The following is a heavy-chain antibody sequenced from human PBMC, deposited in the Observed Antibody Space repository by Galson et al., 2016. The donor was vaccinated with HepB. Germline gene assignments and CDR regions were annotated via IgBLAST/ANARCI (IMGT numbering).Heavy chain of an antibody. CDR2: IYPGDSDT. Sequence: QSGAEVKKPGESLKISCRGSGYSFSNYWIGWVRQMPGKGLECMGIIYPGDSDTRYSPSFQGQVTIPADKSTSTAYVQWSSLTASDTAMYYCARVRSNSWYLSTFDMWGQGTMVSVSS. D-gene: IGHD6-13*01. V-gene: IGHV5-51*01. CDR1: GYSFSNYW. CDR3: ARVRSNSWYLSTFDM. J-gene: IGHJ3*02.